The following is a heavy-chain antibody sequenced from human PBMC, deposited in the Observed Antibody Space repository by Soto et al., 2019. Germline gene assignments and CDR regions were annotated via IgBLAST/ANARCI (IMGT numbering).Heavy chain of an antibody. D-gene: IGHD2-15*01. Sequence: PSETLSLTCAVSGGSISTYYWSWIRQPLGKGLEWIGYISNSGDTNYNPSLKSRVTISEDTSKNQISLTLKSVTAADTAVYYCAREVVVATTLGWFDPWGQGTLVTVSS. V-gene: IGHV4-59*01. CDR2: ISNSGDT. J-gene: IGHJ5*02. CDR3: AREVVVATTLGWFDP. CDR1: GGSISTYY.